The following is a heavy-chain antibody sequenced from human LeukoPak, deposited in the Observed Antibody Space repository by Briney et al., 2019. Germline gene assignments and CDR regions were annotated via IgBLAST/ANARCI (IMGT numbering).Heavy chain of an antibody. D-gene: IGHD3-10*01. CDR3: ARVFWFGERGGDWFDP. V-gene: IGHV1-18*01. CDR1: GYTFTSYG. Sequence: GASVKVSCKASGYTFTSYGISWVRQAPGQGLEWMGWISAYNGNTNYAQKLQGRVTMTTDTSTSTAYMELRSLRSDDTAVYYCARVFWFGERGGDWFDPWGQGTLVTVSS. J-gene: IGHJ5*02. CDR2: ISAYNGNT.